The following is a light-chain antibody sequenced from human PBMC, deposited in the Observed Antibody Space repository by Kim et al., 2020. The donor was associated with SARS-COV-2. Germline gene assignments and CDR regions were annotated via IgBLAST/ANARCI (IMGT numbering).Light chain of an antibody. CDR1: NSNIGAGFG. Sequence: QSVLTQPPSVSGAPGQSVTITCTGNNSNIGAGFGVHWYQQLPGTAPKLLIYGNINRPSGVPGRFSGSKSGTSASLAITGLQAEDEADFYCQSYDYVLSSLVFGGGTQLTVL. CDR2: GNI. V-gene: IGLV1-40*01. J-gene: IGLJ2*01. CDR3: QSYDYVLSSLV.